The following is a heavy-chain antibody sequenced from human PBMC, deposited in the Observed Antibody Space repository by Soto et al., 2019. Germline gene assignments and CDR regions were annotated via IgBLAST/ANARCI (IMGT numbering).Heavy chain of an antibody. V-gene: IGHV4-39*01. D-gene: IGHD4-17*01. CDR3: ARQDHGDYEFFFDY. J-gene: IGHJ4*02. CDR2: ISSIGST. CDR1: GASIISTTKY. Sequence: SETLSLTCTVSGASIISTTKYWGWIRQPPGRGLEWIGTISSIGSTYYNPSLEGRVTISVDTSENQFSLKVTSVTAADTGLYYCARQDHGDYEFFFDYWGQGTLVTVSS.